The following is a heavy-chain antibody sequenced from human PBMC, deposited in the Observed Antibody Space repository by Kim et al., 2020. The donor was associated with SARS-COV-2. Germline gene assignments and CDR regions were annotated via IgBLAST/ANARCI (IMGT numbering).Heavy chain of an antibody. Sequence: ASVKVSCKASGYTFTGYYMHWVRQAPGQGLEWMGWINPNSGGTNYAQKFQGRVTMTRDTSISTAYMELSRLRSDDTAVYYCAREVNTVVVPAAIAFDIWGQGTMVTVSS. J-gene: IGHJ3*02. V-gene: IGHV1-2*02. CDR1: GYTFTGYY. D-gene: IGHD2-2*02. CDR2: INPNSGGT. CDR3: AREVNTVVVPAAIAFDI.